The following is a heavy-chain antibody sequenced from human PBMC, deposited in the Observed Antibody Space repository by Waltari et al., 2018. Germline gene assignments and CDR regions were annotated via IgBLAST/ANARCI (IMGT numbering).Heavy chain of an antibody. Sequence: QVQLQQWGAGLLTPSETLSLTCAVYGGSFRGYYWSWIRQPPGKGLEWIGEINHSGSTNYNPSLKSRVTISVDTSKNQFSLKLSSVTAADTAVYYCARDVAVAGNAFDIWGQGTMVTVSS. CDR2: INHSGST. V-gene: IGHV4-34*01. D-gene: IGHD6-19*01. J-gene: IGHJ3*02. CDR1: GGSFRGYY. CDR3: ARDVAVAGNAFDI.